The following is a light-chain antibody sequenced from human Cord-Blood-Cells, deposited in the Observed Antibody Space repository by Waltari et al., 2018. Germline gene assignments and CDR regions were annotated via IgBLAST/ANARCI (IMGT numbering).Light chain of an antibody. CDR2: GAS. CDR1: QSVSSN. CDR3: QQYNNWPPWT. Sequence: EIVMTQSPATLSVSPGERATPSCRASQSVSSNLAWYQQKPGQATRLLIYGASTRATGIPARFSGSGSGTEFTLTISSLQSEDFAVYYCQQYNNWPPWTFGQGTKVEIK. V-gene: IGKV3-15*01. J-gene: IGKJ1*01.